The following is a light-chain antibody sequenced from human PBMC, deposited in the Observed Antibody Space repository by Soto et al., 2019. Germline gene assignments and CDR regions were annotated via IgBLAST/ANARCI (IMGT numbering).Light chain of an antibody. CDR3: AAWDDSLNGRV. CDR2: SNN. CDR1: SSNIGSNP. V-gene: IGLV1-44*01. J-gene: IGLJ1*01. Sequence: QSVLTQPPSASGTRGQRVTISCSGSSSNIGSNPVNWYQQLPGTAPKLLIYSNNQRPSGVPDRFSGSKSGTSASLAISGLQSEDEADYYCAAWDDSLNGRVFGTGTKLTVL.